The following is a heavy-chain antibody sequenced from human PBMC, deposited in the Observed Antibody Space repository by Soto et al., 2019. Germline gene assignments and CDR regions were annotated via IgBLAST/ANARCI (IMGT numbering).Heavy chain of an antibody. CDR1: GFTFSDYY. D-gene: IGHD3-22*01. J-gene: IGHJ4*02. V-gene: IGHV3-11*01. CDR3: AREGGIPVVITFDY. Sequence: GGSLSLSCAATGFTFSDYYMSWIRQAPGKGLEWVSYISGSGSTIYYADSVKGRFTISRDNARNSLYLQMHSLRAEDTAVYYCAREGGIPVVITFDYWGQGTLVTVSS. CDR2: ISGSGSTI.